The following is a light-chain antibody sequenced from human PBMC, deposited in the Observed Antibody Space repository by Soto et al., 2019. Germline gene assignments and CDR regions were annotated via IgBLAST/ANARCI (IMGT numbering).Light chain of an antibody. CDR1: QPVYSNS. CDR2: AAS. CDR3: QQYGLSPFT. V-gene: IGKV3-20*01. J-gene: IGKJ3*01. Sequence: EIVLTQSPGTLSFSPGERATLSCRASQPVYSNSLAWYQQRPGQAPRLLVYAASNRATGIPDRFSGSGSGTDFTLTISRLEPEDFAVYYCQQYGLSPFTFGPGTKVDIK.